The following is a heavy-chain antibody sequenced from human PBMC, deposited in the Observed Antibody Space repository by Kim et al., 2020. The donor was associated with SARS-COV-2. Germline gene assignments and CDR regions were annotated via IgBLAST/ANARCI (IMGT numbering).Heavy chain of an antibody. CDR3: ATGGYYSDY. Sequence: ETLSLTCTVSGGSISNYYWSWIRQPPGKGLEWIGYIYYSGSTNYNPSLKSRVTISVDTSKNQFSLKLSSVTAADTAVYYCATGGYYSDYWGQGTLVTVSS. CDR1: GGSISNYY. D-gene: IGHD3-22*01. J-gene: IGHJ4*02. V-gene: IGHV4-59*01. CDR2: IYYSGST.